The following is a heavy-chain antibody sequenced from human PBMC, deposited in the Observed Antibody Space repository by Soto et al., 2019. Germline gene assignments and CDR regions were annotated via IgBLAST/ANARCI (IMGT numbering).Heavy chain of an antibody. J-gene: IGHJ4*02. D-gene: IGHD3-22*01. V-gene: IGHV3-23*01. Sequence: GGSLRLSCTASGFTFSSYAMSWVRQAPGKGLEWVSAISGSGGSTYYADSVKGRFTISRDNSKNTLCLQMNSLRVEDTAVYYCAKATYYYDSSGYYPFDYWGQGTLVTVSS. CDR1: GFTFSSYA. CDR2: ISGSGGST. CDR3: AKATYYYDSSGYYPFDY.